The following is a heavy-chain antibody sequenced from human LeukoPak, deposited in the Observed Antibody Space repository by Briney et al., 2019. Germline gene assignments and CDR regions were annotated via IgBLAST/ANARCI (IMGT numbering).Heavy chain of an antibody. V-gene: IGHV4-59*08. Sequence: SETLSLTCTVSGGSTSSYYWSWIRQPPGKGLEWIGYIYYSGSTNYNPSLKSRVTISVDTSKNQFSLKLSSVTAADTAVYYCARHSSGYYYFDYWGQGTLVTVSS. CDR3: ARHSSGYYYFDY. CDR1: GGSTSSYY. J-gene: IGHJ4*02. CDR2: IYYSGST. D-gene: IGHD3-22*01.